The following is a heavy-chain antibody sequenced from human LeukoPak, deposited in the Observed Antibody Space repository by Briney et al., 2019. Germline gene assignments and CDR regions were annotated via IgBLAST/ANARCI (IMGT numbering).Heavy chain of an antibody. Sequence: TGESLKISCKGTGYSFTSYWIGLVRQMPGKGLEWMGIIYPGDSDTRYSPSFKGQVTISADKSITTAYLQWRSLKASDTAMYYCARSFYYGDKTTLDQWGQGSLVTVSS. J-gene: IGHJ4*02. CDR3: ARSFYYGDKTTLDQ. V-gene: IGHV5-51*01. CDR2: IYPGDSDT. CDR1: GYSFTSYW. D-gene: IGHD2-21*01.